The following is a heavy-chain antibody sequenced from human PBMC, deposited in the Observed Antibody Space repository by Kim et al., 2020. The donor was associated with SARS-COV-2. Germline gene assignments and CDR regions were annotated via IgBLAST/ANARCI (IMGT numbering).Heavy chain of an antibody. CDR3: AGHTGAYGWFYFEF. J-gene: IGHJ4*02. Sequence: YNPSLKSRAPISVDTSKNPFSLGLSSVTAADTAVYYCAGHTGAYGWFYFEFWGQGTLVTVSS. D-gene: IGHD6-19*01. V-gene: IGHV4-39*01.